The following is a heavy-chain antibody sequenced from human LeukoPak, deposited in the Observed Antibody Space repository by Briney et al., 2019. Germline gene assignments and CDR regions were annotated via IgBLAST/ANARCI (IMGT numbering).Heavy chain of an antibody. J-gene: IGHJ4*02. CDR1: GYTFTVNY. D-gene: IGHD3-3*01. CDR2: INPNSGGT. CDR3: ARDSKYYDFWSGSSPDDY. Sequence: ASVKVSCKASGYTFTVNYMHWVRQAPGQGIERKGWINPNSGGTNYAQKFQGRVTMTRDTSISTAYMELSRLRSDDTAVYYCARDSKYYDFWSGSSPDDYWGQGTLVTVSS. V-gene: IGHV1-2*02.